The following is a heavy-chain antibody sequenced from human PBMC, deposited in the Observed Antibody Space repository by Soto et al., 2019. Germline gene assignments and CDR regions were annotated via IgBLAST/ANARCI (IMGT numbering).Heavy chain of an antibody. D-gene: IGHD3-16*02. J-gene: IGHJ6*03. CDR1: GYTFTGYY. CDR3: ARTSLTLNYYYMDV. CDR2: INPNSGGT. V-gene: IGHV1-2*04. Sequence: GASVKVSCKASGYTFTGYYMHWVRQAPGQGLEWMGWINPNSGGTNYAQKFQGWVTMTRDTSISTAYMELSRLRSDDTAVYYCARTSLTLNYYYMDVWGKGTTVTSP.